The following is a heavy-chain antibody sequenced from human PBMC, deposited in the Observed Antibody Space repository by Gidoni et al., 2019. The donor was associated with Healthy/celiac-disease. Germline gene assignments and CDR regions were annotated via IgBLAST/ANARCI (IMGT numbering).Heavy chain of an antibody. Sequence: EVQLVQSGAEVKKPGESLRISCKGSGHSFTSYWISWVRQMPGKGLEWMGRIDPSDSYTNYSPSFQGHVTISADKSISTAYLQWSSLKASDTAMYYCARRYDYDFWRGPGMDVWGQGTTVTVSS. V-gene: IGHV5-10-1*03. J-gene: IGHJ6*02. D-gene: IGHD3-3*01. CDR3: ARRYDYDFWRGPGMDV. CDR2: IDPSDSYT. CDR1: GHSFTSYW.